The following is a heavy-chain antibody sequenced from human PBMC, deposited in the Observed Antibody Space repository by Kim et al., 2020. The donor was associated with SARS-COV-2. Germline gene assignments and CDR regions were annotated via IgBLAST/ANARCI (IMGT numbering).Heavy chain of an antibody. D-gene: IGHD6-19*01. CDR1: GFTFDDYA. Sequence: GESLRLSCAASGFTFDDYAMHWVRQAPGKGLEWVSGISWNSGSIGYADSVKGRFTISRDNAKNSLYLQMNSLRAEDTALYYCAKAGMVWWLVQLPKGPRAPTGRDYYYGMDVWGQGTTVTVSS. V-gene: IGHV3-9*01. CDR3: AKAGMVWWLVQLPKGPRAPTGRDYYYGMDV. CDR2: ISWNSGSI. J-gene: IGHJ6*02.